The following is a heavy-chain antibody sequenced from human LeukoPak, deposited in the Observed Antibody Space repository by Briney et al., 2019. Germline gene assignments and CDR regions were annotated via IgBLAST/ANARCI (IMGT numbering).Heavy chain of an antibody. CDR3: ARDSVTIFRVVITADY. CDR1: GFTFSSYS. D-gene: IGHD3-3*01. Sequence: PGGSLRLSCAASGFTFSSYSMNWVRQAPGKGLEWVSSISSSSSYIYYADSVKGRFTISRDNAKNSLYLQMISLGAEDTAVYYCARDSVTIFRVVITADYWGQGTLVTVSS. V-gene: IGHV3-21*01. J-gene: IGHJ4*02. CDR2: ISSSSSYI.